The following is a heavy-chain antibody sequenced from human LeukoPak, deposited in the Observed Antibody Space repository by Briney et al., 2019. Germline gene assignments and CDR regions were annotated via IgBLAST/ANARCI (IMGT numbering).Heavy chain of an antibody. CDR3: SKEHGNSAFCFDY. CDR1: GYTLSSYA. D-gene: IGHD4-23*01. J-gene: IGHJ4*02. CDR2: ISGSGGST. Sequence: PGGSLRLSCAASGYTLSSYAMSWVRQAPGKGLEWVSAISGSGGSTYYADSVKGRFTISRDNSKNTLYLQMNSLRHEDTAEYYFSKEHGNSAFCFDYWLQGTLVTVCS. V-gene: IGHV3-23*01.